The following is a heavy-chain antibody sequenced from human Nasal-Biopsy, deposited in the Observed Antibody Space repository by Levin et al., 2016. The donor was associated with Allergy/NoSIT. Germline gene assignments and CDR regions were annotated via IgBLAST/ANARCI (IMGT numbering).Heavy chain of an antibody. Sequence: GESLKISCAASGFTFTTYAMTWVRQAPGKGLEWVSTICGSCGDTYYADSVKGRFTISRDNSKDTLYLQMNSLRAEDAAVYFCAKERSTSAWMYAFDIWGQGTMVTVSS. D-gene: IGHD2-2*01. CDR2: ICGSCGDT. J-gene: IGHJ3*02. CDR1: GFTFTTYA. CDR3: AKERSTSAWMYAFDI. V-gene: IGHV3-23*01.